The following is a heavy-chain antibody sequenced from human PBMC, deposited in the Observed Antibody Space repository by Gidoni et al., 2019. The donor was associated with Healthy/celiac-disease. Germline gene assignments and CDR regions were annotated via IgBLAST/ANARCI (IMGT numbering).Heavy chain of an antibody. CDR2: ISASGGST. J-gene: IGHJ4*02. V-gene: IGHV3-23*01. D-gene: IGHD3-9*01. CDR1: GFTFRSYA. CDR3: AKVPYYDILTGYGYFDY. Sequence: EVQLLESGGGLVQPGGSLSLSCAASGFTFRSYALSWVRQAPWKGLELVAAISASGGSTYYADSVKGRFTISRDNSKNTLYLQMNSLRAEDTAVYYCAKVPYYDILTGYGYFDYWGQGTLVTVSS.